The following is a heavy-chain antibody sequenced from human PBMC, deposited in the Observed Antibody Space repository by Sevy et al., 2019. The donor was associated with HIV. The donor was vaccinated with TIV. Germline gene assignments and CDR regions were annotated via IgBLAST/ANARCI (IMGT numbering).Heavy chain of an antibody. CDR3: ARELTTVTSRRIYWFDP. V-gene: IGHV3-23*01. Sequence: GGSLRLSCAASGFTFSIYAMTWVRQAPGKGLEWVSTISVSGGSTYYADSVKGRFTISRDNAKNSLYLQMNSLRAEDTAVYYCARELTTVTSRRIYWFDPWGQGTLVTVSS. CDR1: GFTFSIYA. D-gene: IGHD4-17*01. J-gene: IGHJ5*02. CDR2: ISVSGGST.